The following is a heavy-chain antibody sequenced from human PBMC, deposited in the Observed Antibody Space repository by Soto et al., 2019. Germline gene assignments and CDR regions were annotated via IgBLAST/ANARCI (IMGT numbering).Heavy chain of an antibody. CDR1: GYTFTSYW. V-gene: IGHV3-74*01. Sequence: GASVKVSCKASGYTFTSYWMHWVRQAPGKGLVWVSRINSDGSSTSYADSVKGRFTISRDNAKNTLYLQMNSLRAEDTAVYYCARGYYDSSGPHGYYYGMDVWGQGTTVTVSS. D-gene: IGHD3-22*01. CDR2: INSDGSST. J-gene: IGHJ6*02. CDR3: ARGYYDSSGPHGYYYGMDV.